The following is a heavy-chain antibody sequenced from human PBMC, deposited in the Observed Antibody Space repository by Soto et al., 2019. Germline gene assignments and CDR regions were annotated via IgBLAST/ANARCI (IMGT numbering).Heavy chain of an antibody. CDR1: GFTFTSSA. J-gene: IGHJ6*02. V-gene: IGHV1-58*01. CDR2: IVVGSGNT. D-gene: IGHD6-13*01. CDR3: AAEGIPIAAAGIPYGMDV. Sequence: SVKVSCKASGFTFTSSAVQWVRQARGQRLEWIGWIVVGSGNTNYAQKFQERVTITRDMSTSTAYMELSSLRSEDTAVYYCAAEGIPIAAAGIPYGMDVWGQGTTVTVSS.